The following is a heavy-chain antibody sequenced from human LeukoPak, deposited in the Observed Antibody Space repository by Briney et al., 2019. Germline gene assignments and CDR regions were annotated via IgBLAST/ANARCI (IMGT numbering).Heavy chain of an antibody. Sequence: PSETLSLTCTVSGGSISSYYWRWIRQPPGKGLEWIGYIYYSGSTNYNPSLKSRVTISVDTSKNQFSLKLSSVTAADTAVYYCARAHVIDILTGYFDYWGQGTLVTVSS. CDR3: ARAHVIDILTGYFDY. CDR2: IYYSGST. J-gene: IGHJ4*02. V-gene: IGHV4-59*01. CDR1: GGSISSYY. D-gene: IGHD3-9*01.